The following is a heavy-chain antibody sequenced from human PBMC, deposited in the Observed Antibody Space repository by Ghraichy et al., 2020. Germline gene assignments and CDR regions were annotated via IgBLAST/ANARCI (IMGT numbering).Heavy chain of an antibody. CDR3: ARDRRVTYHYFDY. J-gene: IGHJ4*02. D-gene: IGHD2-21*02. Sequence: SETLSLTCAVYGGSFSGYYWSWIRQPPGKGLEWIGEINHSGSTNYNPSLKSRVTISVDTSKNQFSLKLSSVTAADTAVYYCARDRRVTYHYFDYWGQGTLVTVSS. V-gene: IGHV4-34*01. CDR1: GGSFSGYY. CDR2: INHSGST.